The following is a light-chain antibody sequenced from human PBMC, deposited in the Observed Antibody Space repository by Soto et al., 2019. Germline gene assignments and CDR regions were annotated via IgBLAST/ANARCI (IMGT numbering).Light chain of an antibody. CDR1: SSDIGRYNY. CDR3: TSCITANTRCV. Sequence: QSVLTQPASVSGSPGQSITISCTGTSSDIGRYNYVSWFQQHPGKVPKLVIFEVNYRPSGGSDRFSGSKSGNTASLTITGLQAEDEADYYCTSCITANTRCVFGSGTKVTVL. CDR2: EVN. J-gene: IGLJ1*01. V-gene: IGLV2-14*01.